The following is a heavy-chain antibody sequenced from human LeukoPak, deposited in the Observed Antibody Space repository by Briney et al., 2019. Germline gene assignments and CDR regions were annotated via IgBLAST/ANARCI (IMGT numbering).Heavy chain of an antibody. CDR2: ISSSGSTI. Sequence: GGSLRLSCAASGFTFSSYEMNWVRQAPGKGLEWVSYISSSGSTIYYADSVKGRFTISRDNAKNSLYLQMNSLRAEDTAVYYCARERWAYYFDYWGQGTLVTVSS. CDR3: ARERWAYYFDY. J-gene: IGHJ4*02. V-gene: IGHV3-48*03. CDR1: GFTFSSYE. D-gene: IGHD4-23*01.